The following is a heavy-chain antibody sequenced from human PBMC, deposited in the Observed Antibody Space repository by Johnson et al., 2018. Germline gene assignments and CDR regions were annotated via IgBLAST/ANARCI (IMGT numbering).Heavy chain of an antibody. CDR3: AKDSREYYYDSSGYSRTNYYYYFYMDV. Sequence: QVQLVESGGGVVQPGRSLRLSCAASEFTFRGYGMHWVRQAPGKGLGWVAVISYDGSNKYYADSVKGRFTISRDNSKNTLYLQMNSLRAEDTAVYYCAKDSREYYYDSSGYSRTNYYYYFYMDVWGKGTTVTVSS. CDR1: EFTFRGYG. D-gene: IGHD3-22*01. J-gene: IGHJ6*03. V-gene: IGHV3-30*18. CDR2: ISYDGSNK.